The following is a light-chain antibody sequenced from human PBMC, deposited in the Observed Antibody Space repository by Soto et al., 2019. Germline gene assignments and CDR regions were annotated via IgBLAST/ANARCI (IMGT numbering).Light chain of an antibody. V-gene: IGLV2-14*01. CDR2: EVN. J-gene: IGLJ2*01. CDR3: SSYTNNTIRYVL. Sequence: QSALSQPASVSGSPGQSITISCTGTSSDIGDYNFVSWYQQHPGKAPKLMIYEVNNRPSGVSNRFSGSKSGNTASLTISGLQAEDEAVYFCSSYTNNTIRYVLFGGGTKLTVL. CDR1: SSDIGDYNF.